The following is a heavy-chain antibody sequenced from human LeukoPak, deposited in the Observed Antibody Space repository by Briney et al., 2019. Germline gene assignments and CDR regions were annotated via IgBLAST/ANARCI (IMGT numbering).Heavy chain of an antibody. D-gene: IGHD6-13*01. J-gene: IGHJ4*02. CDR2: ISSGSNYI. V-gene: IGHV3-21*01. Sequence: GGSLRLSCAASGFTFSSYTMNWVRQAPGKGLEWVSSISSGSNYIYYADSMKGRFTISRDNAKDSLYLQMNSLRAEDTAVYYCARDRKQQLVSGFDYWGQGTLVTVSS. CDR3: ARDRKQQLVSGFDY. CDR1: GFTFSSYT.